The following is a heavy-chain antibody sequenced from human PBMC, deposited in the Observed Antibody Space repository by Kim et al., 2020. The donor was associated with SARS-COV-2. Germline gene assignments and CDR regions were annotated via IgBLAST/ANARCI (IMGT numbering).Heavy chain of an antibody. CDR2: ISWNCGSI. J-gene: IGHJ4*02. D-gene: IGHD3-10*01. Sequence: GGSLRLSCAASGFTFGDYAMHWVRQAPGKGLELVSGISWNCGSIVYADSVKGRFTISRDNAKNSLYVQMNSLRAEDTALYYCAKDAMVRGDPYYFDYWGQGTLVTVSS. CDR1: GFTFGDYA. CDR3: AKDAMVRGDPYYFDY. V-gene: IGHV3-9*01.